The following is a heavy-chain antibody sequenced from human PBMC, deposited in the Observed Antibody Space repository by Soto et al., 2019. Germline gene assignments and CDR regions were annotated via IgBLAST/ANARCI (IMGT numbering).Heavy chain of an antibody. CDR3: ARAQRAAIYYYYGMDV. J-gene: IGHJ6*02. CDR1: GGTFSSYS. V-gene: IGHV1-69*13. D-gene: IGHD2-2*01. CDR2: IIPIFGTA. Sequence: SVKVSCKASGGTFSSYSISWVRQAPGQGLEWMGGIIPIFGTANYAQKFQGRVTITADESTSTAYMELSSLRSEDTAVYYCARAQRAAIYYYYGMDVWGQGTTVTVSS.